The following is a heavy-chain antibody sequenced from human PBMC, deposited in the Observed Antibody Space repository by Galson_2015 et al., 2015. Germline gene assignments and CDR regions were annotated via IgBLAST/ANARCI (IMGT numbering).Heavy chain of an antibody. J-gene: IGHJ2*01. Sequence: SVKVSCKASGYTFTSYAMHWVRQAPGQRLEWMGWINAGNGNTKYSQKFQGRVTITRDTSASTAYMELSSLRSEDTAVYYCARVVEGIAAAGTDWYFDLWGRGTLVTVSS. V-gene: IGHV1-3*01. CDR1: GYTFTSYA. D-gene: IGHD6-13*01. CDR2: INAGNGNT. CDR3: ARVVEGIAAAGTDWYFDL.